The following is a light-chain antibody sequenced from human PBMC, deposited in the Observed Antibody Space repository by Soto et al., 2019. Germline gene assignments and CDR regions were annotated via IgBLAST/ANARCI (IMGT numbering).Light chain of an antibody. CDR2: EVS. CDR1: SSDVGGYKY. J-gene: IGLJ3*02. Sequence: QSALTQPASVSGSPGQSITISCTGTSSDVGGYKYVSWYQQHPGKAPKLMIYEVSNRPSGVSNRFSGSKSGNTASLTVSGLQAEDEADYYCSSYTISNTWVFGGGTQLTVL. V-gene: IGLV2-14*01. CDR3: SSYTISNTWV.